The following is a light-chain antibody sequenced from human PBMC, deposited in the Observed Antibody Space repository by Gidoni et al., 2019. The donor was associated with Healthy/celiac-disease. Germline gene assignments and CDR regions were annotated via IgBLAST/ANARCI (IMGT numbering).Light chain of an antibody. CDR2: GAS. J-gene: IGKJ2*01. CDR1: QSVSSSY. Sequence: EIVLTQSPGTMSLSPGERATRSCRASQSVSSSYLAWYQQKPGQAPMRLIYGASSRATGIPDRFSGSGSRTDFTLTISRLDPEDFAVYYCQQYGSSPYTFGQGTKLEIK. CDR3: QQYGSSPYT. V-gene: IGKV3-20*01.